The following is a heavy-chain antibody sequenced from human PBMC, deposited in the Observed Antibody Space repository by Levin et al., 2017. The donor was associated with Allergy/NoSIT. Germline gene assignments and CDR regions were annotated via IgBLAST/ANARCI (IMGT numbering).Heavy chain of an antibody. J-gene: IGHJ4*02. V-gene: IGHV4-59*01. D-gene: IGHD1-26*01. CDR3: ARVRLGSEGGPDFDY. CDR2: IYYSGST. Sequence: ETLSLTCTVSGGSISSYYWSWIRQPPGKGLEWIGYIYYSGSTNYNPSLKSRVTISVDTSKNQFSLKLSSVTAADTAVYYCARVRLGSEGGPDFDYWGQGTLVTVSS. CDR1: GGSISSYY.